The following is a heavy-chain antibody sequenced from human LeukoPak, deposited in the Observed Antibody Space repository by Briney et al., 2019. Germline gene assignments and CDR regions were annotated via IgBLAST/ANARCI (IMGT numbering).Heavy chain of an antibody. D-gene: IGHD3-16*02. V-gene: IGHV3-48*01. Sequence: GGSLRLSCAASGFTFSSYSMNWVRQAPGKGLEWVSYISSSSSTIYYADSVKGRFIISRDNAKNSLYLQMNSLRAEDTAVYYCARVRDDYVWGSYRYTGTADDYWGQGTLVTVSS. CDR1: GFTFSSYS. CDR3: ARVRDDYVWGSYRYTGTADDY. J-gene: IGHJ4*02. CDR2: ISSSSSTI.